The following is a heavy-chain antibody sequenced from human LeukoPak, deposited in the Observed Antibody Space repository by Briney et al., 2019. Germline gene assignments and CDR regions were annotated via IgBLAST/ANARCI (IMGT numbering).Heavy chain of an antibody. CDR2: ISGIGGST. CDR3: AIKLVASRPFDY. V-gene: IGHV3-23*01. CDR1: GFTFSGYA. J-gene: IGHJ4*02. Sequence: GGSLRLSCAASGFTFSGYAMSWVRQAPGQGLEWVSAISGIGGSTYYADSVRGRFTISRDNSKNTLYLQMNSLRAEDTAVYYCAIKLVASRPFDYWGQGTLVTVSS. D-gene: IGHD6-13*01.